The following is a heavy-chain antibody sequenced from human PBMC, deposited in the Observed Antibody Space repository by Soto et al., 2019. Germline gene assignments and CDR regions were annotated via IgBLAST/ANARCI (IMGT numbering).Heavy chain of an antibody. J-gene: IGHJ5*02. V-gene: IGHV1-3*01. D-gene: IGHD4-4*01. Sequence: ASVKVSCKASGYTFTSYAMHWVRQAPGQRLEWMGWINAGHGNTKYSQKIQGRVTITRDTSASTAYMELSSLRSEDTAVYYCARLSSFDYRGSWFDPWGQGTLVTVSS. CDR2: INAGHGNT. CDR1: GYTFTSYA. CDR3: ARLSSFDYRGSWFDP.